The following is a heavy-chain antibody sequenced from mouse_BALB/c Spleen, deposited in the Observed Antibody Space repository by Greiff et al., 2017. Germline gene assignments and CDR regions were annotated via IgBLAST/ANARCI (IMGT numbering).Heavy chain of an antibody. V-gene: IGHV14-3*02. J-gene: IGHJ3*01. CDR3: DYDYDGGFAY. D-gene: IGHD2-4*01. CDR2: IDPANGNT. CDR1: GFNIKDTY. Sequence: VQLQQSGAELVKPGASVKLSCTASGFNIKDTYMHWVKQRPEQGLEWIGRIDPANGNTKYDPKFQGKATITADTSSNTAYLQLSSLTSEDTAVYYCDYDYDGGFAYWGQGTLVTVSA.